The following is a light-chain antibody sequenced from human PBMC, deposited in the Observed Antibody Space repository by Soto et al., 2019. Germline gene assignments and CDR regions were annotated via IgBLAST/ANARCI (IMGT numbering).Light chain of an antibody. J-gene: IGKJ4*01. CDR3: QQYKSFSLT. CDR1: QSISSW. Sequence: DIQMTQSPSTLSASVGDRVTITCRASQSISSWLAWYQQKPGKAPKLLIYKASSLESGVPSRISGSGSGTELTLTIISLQPDDFAKYYCQQYKSFSLTFGGGTKVEIK. CDR2: KAS. V-gene: IGKV1-5*03.